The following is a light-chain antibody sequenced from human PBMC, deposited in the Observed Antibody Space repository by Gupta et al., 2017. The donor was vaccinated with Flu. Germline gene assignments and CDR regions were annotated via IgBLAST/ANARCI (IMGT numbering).Light chain of an antibody. J-gene: IGLJ1*01. CDR1: SGDIGRYIY. CDR3: SSFTTTPADV. CDR2: ELS. Sequence: SISISCTGSSGDIGRYIYFSWYQQYPGKAPHVISYELSNRPSGVSNRFSGSKSGHTASLTISGLQAEDEDDYYCSSFTTTPADVFGTGTKVTVL. V-gene: IGLV2-14*01.